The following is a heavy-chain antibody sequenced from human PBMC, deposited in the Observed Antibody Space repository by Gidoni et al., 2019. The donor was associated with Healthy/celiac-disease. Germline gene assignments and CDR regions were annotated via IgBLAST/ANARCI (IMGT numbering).Heavy chain of an antibody. CDR3: ARDGGVSYGSWRYQSFDY. J-gene: IGHJ4*02. Sequence: FTLSSYAMHWVPQAPGKRLEWVAVIGYDGSNKYYADSVKGRFTISRDNSKNTLYLQMNSLSAEDTAVYYCARDGGVSYGSWRYQSFDYWGQGTLVTVSS. D-gene: IGHD3-10*01. V-gene: IGHV3-33*01. CDR1: FTLSSYA. CDR2: IGYDGSNK.